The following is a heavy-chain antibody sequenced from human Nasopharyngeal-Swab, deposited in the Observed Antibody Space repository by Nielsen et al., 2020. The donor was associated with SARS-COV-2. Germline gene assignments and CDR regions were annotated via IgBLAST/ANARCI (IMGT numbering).Heavy chain of an antibody. CDR3: AKEPSSGSYPS. CDR2: ISYDGSNK. Sequence: GESLKISCAASGFTFSSYGMHWVRQAPGKGLEWVAVISYDGSNKYYADSVKGRFTISRDNSKNTLYLQMNSPRAEDTAVYYCAKEPSSGSYPSWGQGTLVTVSS. D-gene: IGHD1-26*01. J-gene: IGHJ4*02. CDR1: GFTFSSYG. V-gene: IGHV3-30*18.